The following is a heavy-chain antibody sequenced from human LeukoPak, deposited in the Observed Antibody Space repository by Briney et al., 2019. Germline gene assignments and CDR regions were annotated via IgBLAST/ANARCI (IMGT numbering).Heavy chain of an antibody. V-gene: IGHV1-3*01. Sequence: RASVKVSCKASGYTFTSYAMHWVRQAPGQRLEWMGWINAGNGNTKYSQKFQGRVTITRDTSASTAYMELSSLRSEDTAVYYCVGWGFGELRDDFDIWGQGTMVTVSS. CDR1: GYTFTSYA. CDR3: VGWGFGELRDDFDI. CDR2: INAGNGNT. J-gene: IGHJ3*02. D-gene: IGHD3-10*01.